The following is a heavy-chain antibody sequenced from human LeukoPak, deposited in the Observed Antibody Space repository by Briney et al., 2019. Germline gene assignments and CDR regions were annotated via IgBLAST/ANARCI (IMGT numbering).Heavy chain of an antibody. CDR2: VNPSGGST. Sequence: ASVKVSCKASGYTFTTYYMHWVRQAPGQGVEGMGIVNPSGGSTSYAQKFQGRVTMTRDKSTSPIYMELSSLRSEDTAVYYCARGGDIKIEYWGQGTLVTVSS. CDR3: ARGGDIKIEY. J-gene: IGHJ4*02. CDR1: GYTFTTYY. D-gene: IGHD2-15*01. V-gene: IGHV1-46*01.